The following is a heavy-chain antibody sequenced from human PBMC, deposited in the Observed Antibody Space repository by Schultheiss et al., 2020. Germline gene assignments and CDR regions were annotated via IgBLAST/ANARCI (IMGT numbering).Heavy chain of an antibody. CDR2: INHSGST. V-gene: IGHV4-34*01. CDR3: ARVRRPTRMVRGVIPDY. CDR1: GGSFSGYY. Sequence: SETLSLTCAVYGGSFSGYYWSWIRQPPGKGLEWIGEINHSGSTNYNPSLKSRVTISVDTSKNQFSLKLSSVTAADTAVYYCARVRRPTRMVRGVIPDYWGKGTLVTVSS. D-gene: IGHD3-10*01. J-gene: IGHJ4*02.